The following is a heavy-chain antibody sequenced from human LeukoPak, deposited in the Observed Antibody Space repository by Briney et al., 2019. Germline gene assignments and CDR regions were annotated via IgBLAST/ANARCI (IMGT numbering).Heavy chain of an antibody. CDR1: GGTFSSYA. V-gene: IGHV1-69*13. CDR3: ARTPLTTVVTWVQGFFDY. D-gene: IGHD4-23*01. J-gene: IGHJ4*02. CDR2: ILPIFGTA. Sequence: VASVKVSCKASGGTFSSYAISWVRQAPGQGLEWMGGILPIFGTANYAQKFQGRVTITADESTSTAYMELSSLRSEDTAVYYCARTPLTTVVTWVQGFFDYWGQGTLVTVSS.